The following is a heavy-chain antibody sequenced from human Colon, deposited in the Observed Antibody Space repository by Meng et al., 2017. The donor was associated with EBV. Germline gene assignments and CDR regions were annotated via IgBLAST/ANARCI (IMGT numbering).Heavy chain of an antibody. D-gene: IGHD3-10*01. CDR1: GDAITNHNG. J-gene: IGHJ1*01. Sequence: VQWQVAGPARVKPSETLPLTCALSGDAITNHNGWAWVRQPPGKGLEWIGETPHRGSSAYNPSLKIRVSMSIDKSKNPFSLKLTSVTAADTAVYHCLRGSGGSVWGQGTLVTVSS. V-gene: IGHV4-4*02. CDR3: LRGSGGSV. CDR2: TPHRGSS.